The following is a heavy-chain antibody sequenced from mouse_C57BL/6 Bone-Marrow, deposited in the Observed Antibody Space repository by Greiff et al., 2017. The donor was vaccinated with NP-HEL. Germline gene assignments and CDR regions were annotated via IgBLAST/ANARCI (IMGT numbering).Heavy chain of an antibody. CDR2: IYPGSGNT. CDR3: ARFYYYGIDY. CDR1: GYSFTSYY. V-gene: IGHV1-66*01. J-gene: IGHJ2*01. Sequence: QVQLQQSGPELVKPGASVKISCKASGYSFTSYYIHWVKQRPGQGLEWIGWIYPGSGNTKYNEKFKGKATLTADTSSSTAYMQLSSLTSEDSAVYYCARFYYYGIDYWGQGTTLTVSS. D-gene: IGHD1-1*01.